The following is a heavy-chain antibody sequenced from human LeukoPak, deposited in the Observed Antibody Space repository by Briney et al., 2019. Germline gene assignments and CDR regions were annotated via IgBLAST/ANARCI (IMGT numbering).Heavy chain of an antibody. D-gene: IGHD3-22*01. CDR2: IYTSGST. CDR3: ASGEYYYDSSAFQY. J-gene: IGHJ1*01. Sequence: SETLSLTCTVSGGSISSYYWSWIRQPPGKGLEWIGRIYTSGSTNYNPSLKSRVTMSVDTSKNQFSLKLSSVTAADTAVYYCASGEYYYDSSAFQYWGQGTLVTVSS. CDR1: GGSISSYY. V-gene: IGHV4-4*07.